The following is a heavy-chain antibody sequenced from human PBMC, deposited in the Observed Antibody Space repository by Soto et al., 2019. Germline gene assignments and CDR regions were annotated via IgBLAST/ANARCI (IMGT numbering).Heavy chain of an antibody. CDR1: GGSISSYY. Sequence: SETLSLTCNVSGGSISSYYWSWIRQPPGKGLEWIGYIYYSGSTNYNPSLKSRVTISVDTSKNQFSLKLSSVTAADTAVYYCARGRWQDAFDYWGQGTLVTVSS. V-gene: IGHV4-59*01. CDR3: ARGRWQDAFDY. J-gene: IGHJ4*02. D-gene: IGHD2-15*01. CDR2: IYYSGST.